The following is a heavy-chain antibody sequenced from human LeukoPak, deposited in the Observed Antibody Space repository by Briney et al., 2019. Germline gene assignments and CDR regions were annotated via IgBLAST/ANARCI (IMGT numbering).Heavy chain of an antibody. CDR1: GFTFSSYA. CDR3: AKSFWYSGSYYDI. V-gene: IGHV3-23*01. D-gene: IGHD1-26*01. Sequence: GGSLRLSGAASGFTFSSYAMSWVRQAPGKGLEWVSAISGSGGSTYYADSVKGRFTISRDNSKNTLYLQMNSLRAEDTAVYYCAKSFWYSGSYYDIWGQGTMVTVSS. CDR2: ISGSGGST. J-gene: IGHJ3*02.